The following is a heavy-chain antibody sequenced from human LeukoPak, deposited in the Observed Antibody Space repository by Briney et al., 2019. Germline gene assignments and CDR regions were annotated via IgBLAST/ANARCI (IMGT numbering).Heavy chain of an antibody. CDR3: ARGYSSSWYDLTYNWFDP. J-gene: IGHJ5*02. Sequence: PSETLSLTCAVYGGSFSGYYWSWIRQPPGKGLEWIGEINHSGSTNYNPPLKSRVTISVDTSKNQFSLKLSSVTAADTAVYYCARGYSSSWYDLTYNWFDPWGQGTLVTVSS. CDR1: GGSFSGYY. D-gene: IGHD6-13*01. V-gene: IGHV4-34*01. CDR2: INHSGST.